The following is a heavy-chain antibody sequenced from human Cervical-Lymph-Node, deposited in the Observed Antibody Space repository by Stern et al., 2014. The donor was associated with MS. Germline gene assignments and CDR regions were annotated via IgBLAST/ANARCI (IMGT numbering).Heavy chain of an antibody. J-gene: IGHJ4*02. V-gene: IGHV5-51*01. CDR2: IYTGESDI. D-gene: IGHD2-15*01. CDR3: ARHGGYCSGGTCYREGYFDY. CDR1: GYNFPRYW. Sequence: EVQLVESGAEVKKPGESLKISCKGSGYNFPRYWIAWVGQMQGKGLEWMGVIYTGESDIRYSPSFQGQVSISADKSISTAYLQWSSLKASDTAIYYCARHGGYCSGGTCYREGYFDYWGQGTLVTVSS.